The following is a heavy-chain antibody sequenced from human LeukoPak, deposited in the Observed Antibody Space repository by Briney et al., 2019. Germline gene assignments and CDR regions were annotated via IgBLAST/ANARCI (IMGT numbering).Heavy chain of an antibody. CDR2: IWYDGSNK. CDR1: GFTFSSYG. V-gene: IGHV3-33*01. D-gene: IGHD3-10*01. Sequence: GGSLRLSCAASGFTFSSYGMHWVRQAPGKGLEWVAVIWYDGSNKYYADSVKGRFTISRDNSKNTLYLQMNSLRAEDTDVYYCARGSGSYYTVIDYRGQGALVTVSS. CDR3: ARGSGSYYTVIDY. J-gene: IGHJ4*02.